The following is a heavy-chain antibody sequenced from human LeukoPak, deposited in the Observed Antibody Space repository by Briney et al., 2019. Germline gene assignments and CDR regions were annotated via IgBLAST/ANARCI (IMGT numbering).Heavy chain of an antibody. J-gene: IGHJ2*01. CDR1: GFTFSSYW. D-gene: IGHD6-19*01. CDR2: IKQDGSEK. Sequence: PGGSLRLSCAASGFTFSSYWMSWFRQAPRKGLEWVAKIKQDGSEKYYVDSVKGRFTISRDNAKNSLYLKMNSLRAEDTAVYYCATLSSYSSGCYAGYFDPWGRGTLVTVSP. V-gene: IGHV3-7*03. CDR3: ATLSSYSSGCYAGYFDP.